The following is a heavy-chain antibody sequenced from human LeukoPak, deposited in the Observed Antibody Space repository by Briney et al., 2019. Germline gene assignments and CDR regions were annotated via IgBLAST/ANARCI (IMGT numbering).Heavy chain of an antibody. J-gene: IGHJ6*03. CDR1: GGSFSGYY. CDR2: INHSGST. CDR3: ARKRGATFYYYYYYMDV. V-gene: IGHV4-34*01. Sequence: PSETLSLTCAVYGGSFSGYYWSWIRQPPGKGLEWIGEINHSGSTNYNPSLKSRATISVDTSKNQFSLKLSSVTAADTAVYYCARKRGATFYYYYYYMDVWGKGTTVTVSS. D-gene: IGHD1-26*01.